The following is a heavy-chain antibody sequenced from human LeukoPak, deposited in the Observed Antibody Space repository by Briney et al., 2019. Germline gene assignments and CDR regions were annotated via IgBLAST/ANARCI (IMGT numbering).Heavy chain of an antibody. V-gene: IGHV3-21*01. Sequence: GGSLRLSCAASGFTFSSYSMNWVRQAPGKGLEWVSSITRSNYIYYADSVKGRFTISRDNAKNSLYLQMDSLRAEDTAVYYCARDSVVVAFDIWGQGTMVTVSS. J-gene: IGHJ3*02. D-gene: IGHD3-22*01. CDR3: ARDSVVVAFDI. CDR1: GFTFSSYS. CDR2: ITRSNYI.